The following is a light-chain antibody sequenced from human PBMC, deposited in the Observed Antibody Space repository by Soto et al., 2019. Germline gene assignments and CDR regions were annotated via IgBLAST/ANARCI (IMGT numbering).Light chain of an antibody. V-gene: IGLV2-8*01. Sequence: QSALTQPPSASGSPGQSVTISCTGTSSDVGGYNYVSWYQQHPGKAPKLMIYEVSKRPSGVPDRFSGSKSGNTAPLTVSGLQAEDEADYYCSSYAGSTFYVFGTGTKLTVL. CDR3: SSYAGSTFYV. CDR2: EVS. CDR1: SSDVGGYNY. J-gene: IGLJ1*01.